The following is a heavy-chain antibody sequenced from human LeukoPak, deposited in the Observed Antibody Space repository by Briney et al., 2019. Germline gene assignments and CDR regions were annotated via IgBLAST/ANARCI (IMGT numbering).Heavy chain of an antibody. D-gene: IGHD3-10*01. CDR3: ARDLSPVVRASPMGY. CDR1: GFTFSTYG. CDR2: ITYDGYYK. V-gene: IGHV3-30*03. Sequence: GTSLRLSCAASGFTFSTYGMHWVGQAPGKGLEWVALITYDGYYKYYSDSVKGRFTISSDTSKNTLSLQMNSLRAEDTAVYYCARDLSPVVRASPMGYWGQGTLVTVSS. J-gene: IGHJ4*02.